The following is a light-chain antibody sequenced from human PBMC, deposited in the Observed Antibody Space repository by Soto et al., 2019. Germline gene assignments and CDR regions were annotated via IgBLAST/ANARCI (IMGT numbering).Light chain of an antibody. J-gene: IGKJ5*01. CDR3: QQYNNWPIT. CDR2: DAS. V-gene: IGKV3D-15*01. CDR1: QSVSRN. Sequence: EIVMTQSPATLSVSPGERATLSCRASQSVSRNLAWYQQKPGRAPRLLIYDASTRATGTPARFSGSGSGTKFTLSISSLQSEDFAVYYCQQYNNWPITFGQGTRLEIK.